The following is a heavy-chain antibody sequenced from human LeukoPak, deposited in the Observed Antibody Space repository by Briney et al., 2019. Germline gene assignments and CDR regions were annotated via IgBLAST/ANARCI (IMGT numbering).Heavy chain of an antibody. Sequence: ASVKVSCKASGYTFTSYYMHWVRQAPGQGLEWMGIINPSGGSTNYAQKFQGRVTITADESTSTAYMELSSLRSEDTAVYYCASCYYDSSGYYFGYWGQGTLVTVSS. V-gene: IGHV1-46*01. CDR3: ASCYYDSSGYYFGY. CDR1: GYTFTSYY. J-gene: IGHJ4*02. D-gene: IGHD3-22*01. CDR2: INPSGGST.